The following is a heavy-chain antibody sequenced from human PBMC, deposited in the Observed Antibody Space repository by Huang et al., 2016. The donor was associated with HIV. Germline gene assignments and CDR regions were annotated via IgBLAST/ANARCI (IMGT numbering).Heavy chain of an antibody. CDR2: IRNDGMKK. J-gene: IGHJ4*02. CDR1: GFILSKYG. V-gene: IGHV3-33*04. CDR3: ARGDYYDSSGYHPGYFDY. D-gene: IGHD3-22*01. Sequence: VQLIESGGGVVQPGKSLRLSCATSGFILSKYGMHWVRQAPGKGLKGVEFIRNDGMKKNYADSVRGRFTVGRDNGNNTLFLKMRSLGVDDTAVYYCARGDYYDSSGYHPGYFDYWGQGILVTVSS.